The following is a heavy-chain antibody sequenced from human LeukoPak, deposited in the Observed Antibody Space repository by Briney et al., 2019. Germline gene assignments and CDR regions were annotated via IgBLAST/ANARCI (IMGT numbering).Heavy chain of an antibody. D-gene: IGHD4-11*01. CDR3: ARQTTVTFRGYYYYYYMDV. CDR2: IYTSGST. J-gene: IGHJ6*03. V-gene: IGHV4-4*09. Sequence: SETLSLTCTVSGGSISSYYWSWIRQPPGKGLEWIGYIYTSGSTNYNPSLKSRVTISVDTSKNQFSLKLSSVTAADTAVYHCARQTTVTFRGYYYYYYMDVWGKGTTVTVSS. CDR1: GGSISSYY.